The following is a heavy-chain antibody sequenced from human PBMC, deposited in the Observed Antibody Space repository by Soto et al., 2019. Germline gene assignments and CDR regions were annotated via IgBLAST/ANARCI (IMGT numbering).Heavy chain of an antibody. J-gene: IGHJ2*01. Sequence: SETLSLTCAVYGGTFSCYYWSWIRQPPGKGLEWIGEINHSGSTNYNPSLKSRVTISVDTSKNQFSLKLSSVTAADTAVYYCARPLSRGYFDLWGRGTLVTVSS. D-gene: IGHD3-16*02. V-gene: IGHV4-34*01. CDR1: GGTFSCYY. CDR2: INHSGST. CDR3: ARPLSRGYFDL.